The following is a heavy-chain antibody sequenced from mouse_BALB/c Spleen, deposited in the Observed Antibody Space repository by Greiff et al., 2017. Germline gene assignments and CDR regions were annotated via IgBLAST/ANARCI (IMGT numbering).Heavy chain of an antibody. Sequence: EVKVVESGGGLVKPGGSLKLSCAASGFTFSSYAMSWVRQTPEKRLEWVASISSGGSTYYPDSVKGRFTISRDNARNILYLQMSSLRSEDTAMYYCARSEYYDGSSYGYFDYWGQGTTLTVSS. V-gene: IGHV5-6-5*01. CDR1: GFTFSSYA. CDR3: ARSEYYDGSSYGYFDY. J-gene: IGHJ2*01. CDR2: ISSGGST. D-gene: IGHD1-1*01.